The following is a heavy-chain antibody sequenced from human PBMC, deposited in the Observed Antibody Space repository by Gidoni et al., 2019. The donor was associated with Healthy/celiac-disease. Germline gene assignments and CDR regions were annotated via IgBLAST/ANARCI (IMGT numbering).Heavy chain of an antibody. Sequence: QVQLQESGPGLVKPSQTLSLTCTVSGCSISSCSYYWSWIRQHAGKGLEWIGSIYPSGSTNYNPSLKSRVTMSVDTSKNQFSLKLSSVTAADTAVYYCARGQRVAAAGTLGFDPWGQGTLVTVSS. J-gene: IGHJ5*02. D-gene: IGHD6-13*01. CDR2: IYPSGST. CDR3: ARGQRVAAAGTLGFDP. CDR1: GCSISSCSYY. V-gene: IGHV4-61*02.